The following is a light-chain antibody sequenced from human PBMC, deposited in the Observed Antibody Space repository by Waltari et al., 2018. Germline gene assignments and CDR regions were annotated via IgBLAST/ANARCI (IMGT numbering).Light chain of an antibody. CDR2: GAS. CDR3: QQDGSSPRYT. CDR1: QSVSSSY. J-gene: IGKJ2*01. Sequence: EIVLTQSPGTLSLSPGERATLSCRASQSVSSSYLAWYQQKPGQAPRLLIYGASSRATCIPDRFSGRGSGTDFTLTISRLEPEDFAVYYCQQDGSSPRYTFGQGTKLEI. V-gene: IGKV3-20*01.